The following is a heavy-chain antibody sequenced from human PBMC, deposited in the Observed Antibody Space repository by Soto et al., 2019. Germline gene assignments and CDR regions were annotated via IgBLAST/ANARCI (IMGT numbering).Heavy chain of an antibody. CDR3: AKADNWNPNRNWFDP. J-gene: IGHJ5*02. CDR2: ISGSGGST. D-gene: IGHD1-20*01. Sequence: EVQLLESGGGLVQPGGSLRLSCAASGFTFSSYDMSWVRQAPGKGLEWVSAISGSGGSTYYADSVKGRFTISRDNSKNTLYLQMNSLRAEDTAVYYCAKADNWNPNRNWFDPWGQGTLVTVSS. CDR1: GFTFSSYD. V-gene: IGHV3-23*01.